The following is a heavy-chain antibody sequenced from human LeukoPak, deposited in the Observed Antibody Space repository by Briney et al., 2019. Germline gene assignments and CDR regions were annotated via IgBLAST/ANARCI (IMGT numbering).Heavy chain of an antibody. Sequence: GGSLRLSCAASGFTFSSYEMNWVRQAPGKGLEWVSYISSSGSTIYYADSVKGRFTISRDNAKNSLYLQMNSLRAEDTAVYYCAKEGLQYFEWSILNYFDYWGQGTLVTVSS. V-gene: IGHV3-48*03. CDR2: ISSSGSTI. CDR3: AKEGLQYFEWSILNYFDY. J-gene: IGHJ4*02. D-gene: IGHD3-9*01. CDR1: GFTFSSYE.